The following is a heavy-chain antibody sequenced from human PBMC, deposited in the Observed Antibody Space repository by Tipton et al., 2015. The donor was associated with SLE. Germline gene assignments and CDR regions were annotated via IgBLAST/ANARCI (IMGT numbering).Heavy chain of an antibody. CDR3: ARTLGAIAHTVYDAFDI. Sequence: TLSLTCTVSGGSISITPYSWNWIRQPPGEGLEWIGYIHYSGTTHDNPSLKSRVTMSVDMSKNQFSLRLTSVTAADTAVYYCARTLGAIAHTVYDAFDIWGQGKMVTVSS. J-gene: IGHJ3*02. D-gene: IGHD1-26*01. V-gene: IGHV4-61*01. CDR1: GGSISITPYS. CDR2: IHYSGTT.